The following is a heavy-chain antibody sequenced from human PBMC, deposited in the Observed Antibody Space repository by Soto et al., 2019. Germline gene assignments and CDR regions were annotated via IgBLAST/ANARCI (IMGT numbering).Heavy chain of an antibody. CDR1: GFTFSSYS. CDR2: ISSSSSYI. CDR3: ARDPLLEYSSSSAFDY. Sequence: EVQLVESGGGLVKPGGSLRLSCAASGFTFSSYSMNWVRQAPGKGLEWVSSISSSSSYIYYADSVKGRFTISRDNAKNSLYLQMNSLRAEDTAVYYCARDPLLEYSSSSAFDYWGQGTLVTVSS. V-gene: IGHV3-21*01. J-gene: IGHJ4*02. D-gene: IGHD6-6*01.